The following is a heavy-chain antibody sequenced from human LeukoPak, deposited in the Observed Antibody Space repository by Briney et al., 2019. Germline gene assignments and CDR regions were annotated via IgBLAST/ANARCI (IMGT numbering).Heavy chain of an antibody. Sequence: PSETLSVTCTVSGGSISSYYWSWIRQPPGKGLGWIGCFYHSGSTNYNPSLKSRVTTSVDTSKNQFSLRLNSVTAADTAVYYCASTQQWLAFDYWGQGILVTVSS. D-gene: IGHD6-19*01. CDR2: FYHSGST. CDR1: GGSISSYY. V-gene: IGHV4-59*01. J-gene: IGHJ4*02. CDR3: ASTQQWLAFDY.